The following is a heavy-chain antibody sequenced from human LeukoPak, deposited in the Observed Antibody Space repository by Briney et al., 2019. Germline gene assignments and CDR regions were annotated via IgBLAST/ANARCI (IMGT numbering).Heavy chain of an antibody. CDR1: GYTLTSYN. CDR3: ARDSCSTNCYNWFDP. CDR2: INPGSATT. J-gene: IGHJ5*02. V-gene: IGHV1-46*01. D-gene: IGHD2-2*01. Sequence: ASVKVSCKASGYTLTSYNMHWVRQAPGQGLEGVGVINPGSATTSYAQKFPGRVTMTRDTSTSTVYMELSSLTSEDTAVYYCARDSCSTNCYNWFDPWGQGTLVTVSS.